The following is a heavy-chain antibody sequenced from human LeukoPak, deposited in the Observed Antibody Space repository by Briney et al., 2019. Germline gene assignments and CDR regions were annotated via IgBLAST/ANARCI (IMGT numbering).Heavy chain of an antibody. CDR1: GYTFTNYY. D-gene: IGHD5-24*01. V-gene: IGHV1-2*02. J-gene: IGHJ4*02. CDR3: ASLKDGYNFHH. CDR2: MNPNGGVT. Sequence: ASVKVSCKTSGYTFTNYYLHWLRQAPGHGLEWMGWMNPNGGVTKYTQNFQARVTITSDIYIVTAYMELTGLKSDDTAIYYCASLKDGYNFHHWGQGTLVTVSS.